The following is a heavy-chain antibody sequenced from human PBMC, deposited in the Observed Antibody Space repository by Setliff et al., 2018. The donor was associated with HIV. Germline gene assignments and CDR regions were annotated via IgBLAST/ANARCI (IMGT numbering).Heavy chain of an antibody. CDR3: ARRHSDGNPLDYWYFDL. CDR2: ISPYTGNT. J-gene: IGHJ2*01. V-gene: IGHV1-18*01. D-gene: IGHD2-15*01. Sequence: ASVKVSCKASGGAFSSYAISWVRQAPGQGPEWMGWISPYTGNTDYAPRLLGRVTMTTDTSTSTAYMELRSLRSDDTAVYYCARRHSDGNPLDYWYFDLWGRGTLVTVSS. CDR1: GGAFSSYA.